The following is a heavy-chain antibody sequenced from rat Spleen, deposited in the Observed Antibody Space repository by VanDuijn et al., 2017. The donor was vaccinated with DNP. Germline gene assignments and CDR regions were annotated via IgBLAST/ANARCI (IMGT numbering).Heavy chain of an antibody. CDR3: TTDIDYFHY. Sequence: EVHLVESGGGLVQPGRSLKLSCAASGLPFSDYDMAWVRQSPTKGLEWVASISPTGGRTYYCDSVKGRFTVSRENAKNTLYLQMDSLRSEDTATYYCTTDIDYFHYWGQGVMVTVSS. CDR2: ISPTGGRT. CDR1: GLPFSDYD. V-gene: IGHV5-20*01. J-gene: IGHJ2*01.